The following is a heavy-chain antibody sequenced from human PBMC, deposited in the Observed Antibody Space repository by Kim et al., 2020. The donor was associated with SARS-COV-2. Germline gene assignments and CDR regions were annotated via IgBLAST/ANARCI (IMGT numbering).Heavy chain of an antibody. D-gene: IGHD5-12*01. CDR3: ASLRIPGDFDF. V-gene: IGHV4-30-2*04. CDR2: T. J-gene: IGHJ4*02. Sequence: THYNPSLRSRVLISIDTSKNQFSLTLTFVTAADTALYFCASLRIPGDFDFWGQGTLLTVAS.